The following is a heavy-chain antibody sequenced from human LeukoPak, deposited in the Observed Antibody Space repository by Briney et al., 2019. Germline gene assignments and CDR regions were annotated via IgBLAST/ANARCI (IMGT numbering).Heavy chain of an antibody. CDR3: ARGGLDYDFWSGYILDAFDI. V-gene: IGHV4-38-2*02. J-gene: IGHJ3*02. CDR1: GYSISSGFY. CDR2: IYHSGST. Sequence: PSETLSLTCTVSGYSISSGFYWGWIRQPPGKGLECIGSIYHSGSTYYNPSLKSRVTISVDTSKNQFSLKLSSVTAADTAVYYCARGGLDYDFWSGYILDAFDIWGQGTMVTVSS. D-gene: IGHD3-3*01.